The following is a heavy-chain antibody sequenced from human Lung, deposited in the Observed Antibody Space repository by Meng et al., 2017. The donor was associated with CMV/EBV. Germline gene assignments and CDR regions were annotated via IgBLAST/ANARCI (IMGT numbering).Heavy chain of an antibody. CDR1: GYTFTGYG. CDR2: ISADNGNT. V-gene: IGHV1-18*04. Sequence: ASVKVSXKASGYTFTGYGVTWVRQAPGQGLEWMGWISADNGNTKYGQKFQGRVTMTTDTSTSTAYMDLRSLRGDDTAVYYCARATDTLDQLLFSRVAPYYFYGMDVWGQGTTVTVSS. J-gene: IGHJ6*02. CDR3: ARATDTLDQLLFSRVAPYYFYGMDV. D-gene: IGHD2-2*01.